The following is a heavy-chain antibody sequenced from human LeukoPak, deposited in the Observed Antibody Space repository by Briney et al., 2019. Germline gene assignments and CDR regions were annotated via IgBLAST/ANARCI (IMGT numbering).Heavy chain of an antibody. CDR1: GFTFSNAW. D-gene: IGHD3-10*01. CDR2: IKSKTDGGTT. CDR3: TTVTMVRGVTDY. J-gene: IGHJ4*02. Sequence: GGSLRLSCAASGFTFSNAWMSWVRQAPGKGLEWVGRIKSKTDGGTTDYAAPVKGRFTISRDDSKNTLYLQMNSLKTEDIAVYYCTTVTMVRGVTDYWGQGTLVTVSS. V-gene: IGHV3-15*01.